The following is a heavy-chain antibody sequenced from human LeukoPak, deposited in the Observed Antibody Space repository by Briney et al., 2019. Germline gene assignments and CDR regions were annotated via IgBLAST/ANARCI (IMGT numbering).Heavy chain of an antibody. J-gene: IGHJ4*02. D-gene: IGHD5-18*01. CDR1: GFTFTNYG. V-gene: IGHV3-23*01. CDR3: AKVGRYSYGWIVGPPNVYYFDY. CDR2: IIGRGTTT. Sequence: GGSLRLSCAASGFTFTNYGMAWVRQIPGKGLELVSAIIGRGTTTYYADSVKGRFTISRDNSKNTLYLQLQSLRAEDTALYYCAKVGRYSYGWIVGPPNVYYFDYWGQGTLVTVSS.